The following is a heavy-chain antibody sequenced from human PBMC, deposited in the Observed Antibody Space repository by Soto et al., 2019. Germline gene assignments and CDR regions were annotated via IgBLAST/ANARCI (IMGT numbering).Heavy chain of an antibody. V-gene: IGHV1-2*02. CDR3: ARGGNFWSGYYDGDGMDV. CDR1: GYTFTGYY. CDR2: IDPNSGGT. J-gene: IGHJ6*02. D-gene: IGHD3-3*01. Sequence: GASVKVSCKASGYTFTGYYMHWVRQDPGQGLEWMGWIDPNSGGTNYAQKFQGRVTMTRDTSISTAYMELSRLRSDDTAVYYCARGGNFWSGYYDGDGMDVWGQGTTVTVSS.